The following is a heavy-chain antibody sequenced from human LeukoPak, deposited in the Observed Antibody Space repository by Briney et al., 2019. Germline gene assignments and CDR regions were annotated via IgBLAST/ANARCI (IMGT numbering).Heavy chain of an antibody. Sequence: GGSLRLSCAASGFTFSSYAMSWLRQAPGKRLAWVSAISGSGGSTYYADSVKGRFTISRDNSKNTLYLQMNSLRAEDTAVYYCAKDLRASRRPRFDYWGQGTLVTVSS. J-gene: IGHJ4*02. V-gene: IGHV3-23*01. CDR2: ISGSGGST. CDR1: GFTFSSYA. CDR3: AKDLRASRRPRFDY.